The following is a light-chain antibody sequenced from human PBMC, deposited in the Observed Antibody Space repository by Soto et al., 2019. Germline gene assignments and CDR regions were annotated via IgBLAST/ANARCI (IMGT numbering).Light chain of an antibody. CDR1: SSDVGAYNY. V-gene: IGLV2-14*01. CDR3: SSYTSSGTPV. J-gene: IGLJ2*01. CDR2: EVS. Sequence: QSVLTQPASVSGSPGQSITISCTGTSSDVGAYNYVSWYQQHPGKAPKLMIYEVSNRPSGVSNRFSGSKSGNTASLTFSGLQAEDEADYYCSSYTSSGTPVFGGGTKVTVL.